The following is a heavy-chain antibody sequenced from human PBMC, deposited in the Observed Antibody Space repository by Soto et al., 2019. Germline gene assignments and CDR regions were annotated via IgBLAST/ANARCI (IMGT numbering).Heavy chain of an antibody. CDR2: IRSKDNNYAT. J-gene: IGHJ4*02. V-gene: IGHV3-73*02. D-gene: IGHD5-18*01. CDR3: TRPGNGDTAMAYDY. CDR1: GFTRSDSA. Sequence: EVQLVESGGGLVQPGGSLTLSCATSGFTRSDSAIHWVRQASGKGLEWVGRIRSKDNNYATAYAASVIGRFTLSRDDSKNTAYLQMTRLKTDDTAVYYCTRPGNGDTAMAYDYWGQGTLVTVSA.